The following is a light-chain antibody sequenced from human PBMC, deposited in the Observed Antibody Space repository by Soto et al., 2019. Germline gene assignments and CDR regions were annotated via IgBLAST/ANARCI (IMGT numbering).Light chain of an antibody. CDR1: QRVPTKY. J-gene: IGKJ4*01. Sequence: IVLTQSPGTLSLSPGESATLSCRASQRVPTKYLAWFQQKPGQAPRLLMNDVSTRVTGFPDRFSGSGSETDFTLTISRLEPEDFAVYYCQHYGDSPACGGGTKVEMK. V-gene: IGKV3-20*01. CDR3: QHYGDSPA. CDR2: DVS.